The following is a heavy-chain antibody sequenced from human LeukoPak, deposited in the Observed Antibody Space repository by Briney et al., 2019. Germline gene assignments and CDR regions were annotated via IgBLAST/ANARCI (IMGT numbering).Heavy chain of an antibody. V-gene: IGHV4-61*02. J-gene: IGHJ3*02. CDR2: IPSSGRT. CDR3: ASGPYAYDSSGAFDI. CDR1: GDSISSGDYY. D-gene: IGHD3-22*01. Sequence: PSQTLSLTCTVSGDSISSGDYYWSWIRQPAGKGLELVGRIPSSGRTNYNPSLKSRLTISVDTSKNQFSLKLSSVSAADTVVYFWASGPYAYDSSGAFDIWGQGTMVTVSS.